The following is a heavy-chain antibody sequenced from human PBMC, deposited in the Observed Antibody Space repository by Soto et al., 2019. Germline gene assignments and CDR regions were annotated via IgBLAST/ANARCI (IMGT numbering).Heavy chain of an antibody. CDR2: INPSGGST. V-gene: IGHV1-46*01. J-gene: IGHJ6*02. CDR3: ARQTWVGYCSGGSCYPYRMDV. Sequence: ASVKVSCKASGYTFTSYYMHWVRQAPGQGLEWMGIINPSGGSTSYAQKFQGRVTMTRDTSTSTVYMELSSLRSEDTAVYYCARQTWVGYCSGGSCYPYRMDVWGQGTTVTVSS. CDR1: GYTFTSYY. D-gene: IGHD2-15*01.